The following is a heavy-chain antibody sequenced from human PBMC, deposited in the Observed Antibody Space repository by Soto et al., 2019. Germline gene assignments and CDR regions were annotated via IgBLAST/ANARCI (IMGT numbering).Heavy chain of an antibody. V-gene: IGHV3-48*02. J-gene: IGHJ5*02. CDR1: GFTFSSYS. D-gene: IGHD3-22*01. Sequence: GGSLRLSCAASGFTFSSYSMNWVRQAPGKGLEWVSYISSSSSTIYYADSVKGRFTISRDNAKNSLYLQMNSLRDEDTAVYYCARDLGDYYDSSGSNGGTFDPWGQGTLVTAPQ. CDR3: ARDLGDYYDSSGSNGGTFDP. CDR2: ISSSSSTI.